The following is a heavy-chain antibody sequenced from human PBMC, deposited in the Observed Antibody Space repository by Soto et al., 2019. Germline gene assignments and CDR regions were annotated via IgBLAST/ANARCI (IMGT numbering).Heavy chain of an antibody. Sequence: PGGSLRLSCAASGFTFSNAWMNWVRQAPGKGLEWVGRIKSKTDGGTTDYAAPVKGRFTISRDDSKNTLYLQMNSLKTEDTAVYYCTLGGTGSTYYDFWSGYHSSSGFDYWGQGTLVTVSS. V-gene: IGHV3-15*07. CDR2: IKSKTDGGTT. J-gene: IGHJ4*02. CDR1: GFTFSNAW. CDR3: TLGGTGSTYYDFWSGYHSSSGFDY. D-gene: IGHD3-3*01.